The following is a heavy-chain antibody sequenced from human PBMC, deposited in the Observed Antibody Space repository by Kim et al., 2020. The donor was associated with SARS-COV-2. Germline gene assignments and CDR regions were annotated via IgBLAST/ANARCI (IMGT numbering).Heavy chain of an antibody. CDR3: AKDEGILPSYYYYYGMDV. CDR2: IWYDGSNK. J-gene: IGHJ6*02. V-gene: IGHV3-33*06. CDR1: GFTFSSYG. Sequence: GGSLRLSCAASGFTFSSYGMHWVRQAPGKGLEWVAVIWYDGSNKYYADSVKGRFTISRDNSKNTLYLQMNSLRAEDTAVYYCAKDEGILPSYYYYYGMDVWGPGTTVTVSS. D-gene: IGHD2-15*01.